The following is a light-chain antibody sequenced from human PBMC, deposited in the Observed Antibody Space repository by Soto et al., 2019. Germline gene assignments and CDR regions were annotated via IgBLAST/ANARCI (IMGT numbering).Light chain of an antibody. CDR1: QSISSY. CDR2: AAS. V-gene: IGKV1-39*01. CDR3: QQSYSTPGT. Sequence: DIQMTQSPSSLSVSVGDRVTITCRASQSISSYLNWYQQKPGKAPKLLIYAASSLQSGVPSRFSGSGSGTDFTLTISSLQPEDFATYYCQQSYSTPGTLGQGTKVDIK. J-gene: IGKJ1*01.